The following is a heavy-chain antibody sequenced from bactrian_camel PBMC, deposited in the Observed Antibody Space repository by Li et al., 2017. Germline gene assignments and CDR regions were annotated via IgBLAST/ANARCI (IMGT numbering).Heavy chain of an antibody. J-gene: IGHJ4*01. CDR1: GFTASSAC. D-gene: IGHD3*01. CDR3: VVDYEFCLAYSMPKATY. CDR2: IDTDGDT. Sequence: HVQLVESGGGSVQAGGSLGLSCAASGFTASSACMGWFRQSPGQEREVVARIDTDGDTTYSDSVKGRFTISQDNAKTTVYLQMNSLKPEDTAMYYCVVDYEFCLAYSMPKATYWGQGTQVTVS. V-gene: IGHV3S53*01.